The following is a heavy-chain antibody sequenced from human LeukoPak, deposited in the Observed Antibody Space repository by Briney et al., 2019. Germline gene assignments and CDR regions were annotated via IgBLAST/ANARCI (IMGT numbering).Heavy chain of an antibody. CDR3: AKDRRDSSGNFDY. CDR2: ISGSGGST. CDR1: GFTFSSYG. Sequence: GGTLRLSCAASGFTFSSYGMSWVRQAPGKGLEWVSAISGSGGSTYYADSVKGRFTISRDNSKNTLYLQMNSLRAEDTAVYYCAKDRRDSSGNFDYWGQGTLVTVSS. V-gene: IGHV3-23*01. D-gene: IGHD3-22*01. J-gene: IGHJ4*02.